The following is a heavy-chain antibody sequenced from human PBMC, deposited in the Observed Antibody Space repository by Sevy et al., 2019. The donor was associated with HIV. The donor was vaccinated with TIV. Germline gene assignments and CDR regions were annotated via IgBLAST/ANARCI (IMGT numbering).Heavy chain of an antibody. CDR1: GFTFSSYA. Sequence: GSLRLSCAASGFTFSSYAMSWVRQAPGKGLEWVSAFSGSGGSTYYADSVKGRFTISRDNSKNTLYLEMNSLRAEDTAVYYCAKRYCGGDCYGGGFDYWGQGTLVTVSS. V-gene: IGHV3-23*01. CDR2: FSGSGGST. J-gene: IGHJ4*02. CDR3: AKRYCGGDCYGGGFDY. D-gene: IGHD2-21*02.